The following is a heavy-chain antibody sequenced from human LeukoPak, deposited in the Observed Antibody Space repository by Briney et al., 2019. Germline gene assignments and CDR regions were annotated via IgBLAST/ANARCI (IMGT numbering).Heavy chain of an antibody. Sequence: SVKVSCKASGGTFSSYAISWVRQAPGPGLEWMGRIIPIFGTANYAQKFQGRVTITTDESTSTAYMELSSLRSEDTAVYYCARTLYSGSYYPDYWGQGTLVTVSS. J-gene: IGHJ4*02. V-gene: IGHV1-69*05. CDR1: GGTFSSYA. CDR2: IIPIFGTA. CDR3: ARTLYSGSYYPDY. D-gene: IGHD1-26*01.